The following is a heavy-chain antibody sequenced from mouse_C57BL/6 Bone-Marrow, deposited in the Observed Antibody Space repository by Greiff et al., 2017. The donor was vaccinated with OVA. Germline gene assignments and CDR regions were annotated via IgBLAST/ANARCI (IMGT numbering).Heavy chain of an antibody. CDR3: ARGAYYGSSRWYVDV. CDR2: INPSSGYT. Sequence: VQLQQSGAELARPGASVKMSCKASGYTFTSYTMHWVKQRPGQGLEWIGYINPSSGYTKYNQKFKDKATLTADKSSSTAYMQLSSLTSEDSAVYYCARGAYYGSSRWYVDVWGTGTTVTVSS. CDR1: GYTFTSYT. D-gene: IGHD1-1*01. J-gene: IGHJ1*03. V-gene: IGHV1-4*01.